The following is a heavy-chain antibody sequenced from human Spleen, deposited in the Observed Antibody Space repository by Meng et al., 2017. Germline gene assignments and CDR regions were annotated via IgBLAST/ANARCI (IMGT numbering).Heavy chain of an antibody. CDR3: AKEGGDFDWLGPNYYGMDV. CDR2: NSASSGST. D-gene: IGHD3-9*01. Sequence: GESLKISCAASGFTFSSYAMSWVRQAPGKGLEWVSTNSASSGSTYYADSVKGRFTISRDNSKNTLYLQMNSLRAEDTAVYYCAKEGGDFDWLGPNYYGMDVWGQGTTVTVSS. V-gene: IGHV3-23*01. J-gene: IGHJ6*02. CDR1: GFTFSSYA.